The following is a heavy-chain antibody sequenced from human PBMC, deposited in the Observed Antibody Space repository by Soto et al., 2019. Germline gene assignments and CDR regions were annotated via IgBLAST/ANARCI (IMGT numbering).Heavy chain of an antibody. V-gene: IGHV3-11*05. CDR1: GCTFSDYS. Sequence: GGSLRLSCASSGCTFSDYSMSWIRQAPGKGLEWVSYISSRSTYTNYVDSVKGRFTISRDNANNSLYLQMNSLRVDDTAVYYCARDRGGAAAATNFDYWGQGTLVTVSS. J-gene: IGHJ4*02. CDR3: ARDRGGAAAATNFDY. CDR2: ISSRSTYT. D-gene: IGHD6-13*01.